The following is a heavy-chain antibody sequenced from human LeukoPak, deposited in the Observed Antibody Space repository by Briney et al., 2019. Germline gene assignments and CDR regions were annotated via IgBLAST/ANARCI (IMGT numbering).Heavy chain of an antibody. D-gene: IGHD6-13*01. CDR2: ISGSGDST. CDR3: AKTRPLDSSSWSHGDY. J-gene: IGHJ4*02. Sequence: PGGSLRLSCAASGFTFSSYAMSWVRQAPGKGLEWVSAISGSGDSTYYGDSVKGGFTISRDNSKNTLYLQMNSLRAEDTAVYYCAKTRPLDSSSWSHGDYWGQGTLVTVSS. CDR1: GFTFSSYA. V-gene: IGHV3-23*01.